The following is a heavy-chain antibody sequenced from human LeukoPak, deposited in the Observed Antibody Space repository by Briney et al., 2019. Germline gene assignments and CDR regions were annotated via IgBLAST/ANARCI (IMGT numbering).Heavy chain of an antibody. D-gene: IGHD1-26*01. CDR1: GDSISSSRFY. Sequence: PSETLSLTCTVSGDSISSSRFYWAWIRQPPGKGLEWIGSILYTGRTFYNPSLKSRVTISVDTSKNQFSLRLGSVTASDTAVYYCARRDVGATIGYWGQGTLVTVSS. CDR2: ILYTGRT. CDR3: ARRDVGATIGY. V-gene: IGHV4-39*01. J-gene: IGHJ4*02.